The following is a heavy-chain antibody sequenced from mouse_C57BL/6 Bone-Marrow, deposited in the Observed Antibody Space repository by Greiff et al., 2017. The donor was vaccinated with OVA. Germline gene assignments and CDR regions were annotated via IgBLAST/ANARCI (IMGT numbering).Heavy chain of an antibody. V-gene: IGHV5-4*01. Sequence: EVKLVESGGGLVKPGGSLKLSCAASGFTFSSYAMSWVRQTPEKRLEWVATISDGGSYTYYPDNVKGRFTISRDNAKNNLYLQMSHLKSEDTAMYYCARDGYYGSSFLDYWGQGTTRTVSS. D-gene: IGHD1-1*01. CDR1: GFTFSSYA. CDR3: ARDGYYGSSFLDY. J-gene: IGHJ2*01. CDR2: ISDGGSYT.